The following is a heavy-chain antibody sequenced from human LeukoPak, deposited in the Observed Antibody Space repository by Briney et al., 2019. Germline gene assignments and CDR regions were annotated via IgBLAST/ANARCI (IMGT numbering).Heavy chain of an antibody. CDR3: AKDRRSSGWYGPRLEGTFTPPPRIDY. V-gene: IGHV3-7*01. CDR2: MEEYGSYI. D-gene: IGHD6-19*01. Sequence: PGGSLRLSCVVSGFDFSGFSMSWVRQAPGKGLEWVAIMEEYGSYIFYVDSVKGRFIISRDNARNSLYLQMNNLRAEDTAVYYCAKDRRSSGWYGPRLEGTFTPPPRIDYWGQGTPVTVSS. J-gene: IGHJ4*02. CDR1: GFDFSGFS.